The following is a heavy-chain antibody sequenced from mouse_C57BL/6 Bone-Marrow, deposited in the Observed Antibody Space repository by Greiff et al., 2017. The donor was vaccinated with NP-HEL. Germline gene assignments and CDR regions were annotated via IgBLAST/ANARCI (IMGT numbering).Heavy chain of an antibody. V-gene: IGHV1-50*01. CDR2: IDPSDSYT. J-gene: IGHJ2*01. CDR3: ARERCYDGYLDY. CDR1: GYTFTSYW. Sequence: QVQLQQPGAELVKPGASVKLSCKASGYTFTSYWMQWVKQRPGQGLEWIGEIDPSDSYTNYNQKFKGKATLTVDTSSSTAYMQLSSLTSEDSAVYYCARERCYDGYLDYWGQGTTLTVSS. D-gene: IGHD2-12*01.